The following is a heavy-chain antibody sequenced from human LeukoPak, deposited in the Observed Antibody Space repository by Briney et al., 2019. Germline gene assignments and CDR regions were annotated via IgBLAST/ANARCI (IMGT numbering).Heavy chain of an antibody. J-gene: IGHJ6*03. CDR2: IYTSGTT. V-gene: IGHV4-61*02. D-gene: IGHD2-15*01. CDR1: GGSISSGSHY. Sequence: PSETLSLTCTVSGGSISSGSHYWSWIRQPAGKGLEWIGRIYTSGTTTYNPSLKSRVTISLDTSKNQFSLKLSSVTAADTAVYYCARAGGVVGGYYYYYMDVWGKGTTVTVSS. CDR3: ARAGGVVGGYYYYYMDV.